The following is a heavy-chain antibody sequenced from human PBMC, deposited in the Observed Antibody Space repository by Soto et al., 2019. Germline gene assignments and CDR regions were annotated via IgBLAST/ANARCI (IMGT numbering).Heavy chain of an antibody. D-gene: IGHD3-22*01. CDR2: INHSGST. CDR3: ARAYYDSSGYYYYFDY. Sequence: SETLSLTCAVYGGSFSGYYWSWIRQPPGKGLEWIGEINHSGSTNYNPSLKSRVTISVDTSKNQFSLKRSCVTAADTALYYCARAYYDSSGYYYYFDYWGQGTLVTVSS. V-gene: IGHV4-34*01. J-gene: IGHJ4*02. CDR1: GGSFSGYY.